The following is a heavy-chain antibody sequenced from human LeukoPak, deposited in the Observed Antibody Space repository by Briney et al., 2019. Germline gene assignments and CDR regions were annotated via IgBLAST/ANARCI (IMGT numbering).Heavy chain of an antibody. CDR2: IKQDGSEK. V-gene: IGHV3-7*03. D-gene: IGHD1-1*01. J-gene: IGHJ4*02. CDR1: GLSISNSW. Sequence: HPGGSLRLSCAASGLSISNSWMSWFRLAPGKGPEWVANIKQDGSEKYHVDSVKGRFTVSRDNANNLLYLQMNSLRADDTAVYSCARGLDGPFDYWGQGTLVTVSS. CDR3: ARGLDGPFDY.